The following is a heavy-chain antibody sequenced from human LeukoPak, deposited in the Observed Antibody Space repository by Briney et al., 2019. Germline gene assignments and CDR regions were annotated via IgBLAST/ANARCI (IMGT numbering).Heavy chain of an antibody. CDR2: ISSSSSYI. Sequence: PAGSLRLSCAASGFTFSSYAMSWVRQAPGKGLEWVSSISSSSSYIYYADSVKGRFTISRDNAKNSLFLQMNSLRAEDTAVYYCARVLRYCSGGNCYSGGLGYMDVWGKGTTVTISS. CDR1: GFTFSSYA. CDR3: ARVLRYCSGGNCYSGGLGYMDV. D-gene: IGHD2-15*01. V-gene: IGHV3-21*04. J-gene: IGHJ6*03.